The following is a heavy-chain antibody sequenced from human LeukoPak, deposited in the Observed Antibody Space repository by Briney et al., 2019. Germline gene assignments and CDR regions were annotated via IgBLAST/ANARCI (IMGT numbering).Heavy chain of an antibody. CDR2: ISYDGSNK. J-gene: IGHJ4*02. V-gene: IGHV3-30*03. CDR1: GFTFSSYG. CDR3: AIQRGYSYEIDY. D-gene: IGHD5-18*01. Sequence: GGSLRLSCAASGFTFSSYGMHWVRQAPGKGLEWVAVISYDGSNKYYADSVKGRFTISRDNSKNTLYLQMNSLRAEDTAVYYCAIQRGYSYEIDYWGQGTLVTVSS.